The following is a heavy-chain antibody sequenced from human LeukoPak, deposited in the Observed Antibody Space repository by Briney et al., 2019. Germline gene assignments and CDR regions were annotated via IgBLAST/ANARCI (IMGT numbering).Heavy chain of an antibody. CDR3: ARASHDYGDYSHFDY. CDR2: IYHSGST. V-gene: IGHV4-4*02. D-gene: IGHD4-17*01. Sequence: SGTLSLTCAVSGGSISSSNWWSWVRQPPGKGLEWIGEIYHSGSTNYNPSLKSRVTISVDKSKNQFSLKLSSVTAADTAVYYCARASHDYGDYSHFDYWGQGTLVTVSS. J-gene: IGHJ4*02. CDR1: GGSISSSNW.